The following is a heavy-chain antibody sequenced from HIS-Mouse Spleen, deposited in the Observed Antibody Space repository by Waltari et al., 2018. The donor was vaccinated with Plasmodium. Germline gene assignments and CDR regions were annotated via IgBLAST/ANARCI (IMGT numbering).Heavy chain of an antibody. J-gene: IGHJ2*01. D-gene: IGHD6-13*01. V-gene: IGHV4-34*01. CDR1: GGSFSGYY. CDR3: ARGRRVESAAAYWYFDL. Sequence: QVQLQQWGAGLLKPSETLSLTCAVYGGSFSGYYWSWIRQPPGKGLEWIGEINHSGSTNYNPSLKSGVTISVDTSKNQFSLKLGSVTAADTAVYYCARGRRVESAAAYWYFDLWGRGTLVTVSS. CDR2: INHSGST.